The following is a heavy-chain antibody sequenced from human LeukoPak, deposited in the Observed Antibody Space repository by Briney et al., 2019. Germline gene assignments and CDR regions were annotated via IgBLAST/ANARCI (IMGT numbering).Heavy chain of an antibody. CDR2: IIPIFGTA. CDR1: GGTFSSYA. D-gene: IGHD2-2*01. J-gene: IGHJ6*02. V-gene: IGHV1-69*13. Sequence: SVNVSCKASGGTFSSYAISWVRRAPGQGLEWMGGIIPIFGTANYAQKFQGRVTITADESTSTAYMELSSLRSEDTAVYYCARGPHRSSTSRAYYYYGMDVWGQGTTVTVSS. CDR3: ARGPHRSSTSRAYYYYGMDV.